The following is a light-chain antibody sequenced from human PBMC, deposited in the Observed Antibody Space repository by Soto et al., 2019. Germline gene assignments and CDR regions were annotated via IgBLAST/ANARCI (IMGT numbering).Light chain of an antibody. Sequence: DIQMTQSPSTLSASVGDRFNITCRASQSISSWLACYQQKPGKAPTLLIYKASSLESGVPSRFSGSGSGTDFTLTISSLQPEDFATYYCQQSYSTPPITFGQGTRLEIK. CDR2: KAS. J-gene: IGKJ5*01. CDR3: QQSYSTPPIT. V-gene: IGKV1-5*03. CDR1: QSISSW.